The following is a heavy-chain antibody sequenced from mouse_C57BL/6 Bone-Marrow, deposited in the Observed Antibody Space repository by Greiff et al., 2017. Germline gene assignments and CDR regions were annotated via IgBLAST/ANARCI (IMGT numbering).Heavy chain of an antibody. J-gene: IGHJ1*03. CDR1: GFTFSDYG. Sequence: EVKLVESGGGLVQPGGSLKLSCAASGFTFSDYGMAWVRQAPRKGPEWVAFISNLAYSIYYADTVTGRFTISRENAKNTLYLEMSSLRSEDTAMYYCARHEYYGSSHRYFDVWGTGTPVTVSS. D-gene: IGHD1-1*01. CDR3: ARHEYYGSSHRYFDV. CDR2: ISNLAYSI. V-gene: IGHV5-15*01.